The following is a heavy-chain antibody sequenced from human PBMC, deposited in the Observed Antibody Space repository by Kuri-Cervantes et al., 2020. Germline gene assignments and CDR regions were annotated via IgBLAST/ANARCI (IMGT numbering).Heavy chain of an antibody. CDR3: ARDHAYYDFWSGPLGYYYYYMDV. D-gene: IGHD3-3*01. J-gene: IGHJ6*03. V-gene: IGHV1-3*01. Sequence: ASVKVSCKASGYTFTAYPMHWVRLAPGQRLEWLGRINAANGDTRYSQNFQDRVTFSRDTSASTAYMELSSLRSEDTAVYYCARDHAYYDFWSGPLGYYYYYMDVWGKGTTVTVSS. CDR2: INAANGDT. CDR1: GYTFTAYP.